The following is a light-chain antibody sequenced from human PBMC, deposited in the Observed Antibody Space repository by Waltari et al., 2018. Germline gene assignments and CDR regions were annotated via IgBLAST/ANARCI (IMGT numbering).Light chain of an antibody. CDR3: QHHFRLPAT. Sequence: IMLTQSPGTLSLSPGESATLSCRASQSISRYLAWYQQKPGQAPRLLIDGASTRATGIPDRFSGSGSGTDFSLTISGLEPEDSAVYYCQHHFRLPATFGQGTKVEIK. CDR1: QSISRY. CDR2: GAS. V-gene: IGKV3-20*01. J-gene: IGKJ1*01.